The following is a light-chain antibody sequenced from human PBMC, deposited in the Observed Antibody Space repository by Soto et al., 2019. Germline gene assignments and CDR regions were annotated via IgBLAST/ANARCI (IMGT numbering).Light chain of an antibody. CDR3: QQHSNWPPYT. V-gene: IGKV3-11*01. J-gene: IGKJ2*01. Sequence: EIVLTQSPATLSLSPGERATLSCRASQSVSSYLAWSQQKPGQAPRLLIYDASNRATGIPARFSGSGSGTDFTLTISSLGPEDVAVYYCQQHSNWPPYTFGQGTKLEIK. CDR2: DAS. CDR1: QSVSSY.